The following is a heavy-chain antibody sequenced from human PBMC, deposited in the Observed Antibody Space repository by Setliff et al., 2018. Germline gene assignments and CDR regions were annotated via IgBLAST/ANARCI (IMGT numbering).Heavy chain of an antibody. J-gene: IGHJ4*02. D-gene: IGHD3-3*01. CDR3: ARAGTDYNFWSGYYSPFYFDY. Sequence: PSETLSLTCTVSGGSISSYYWSWIRQPPGKGLEWIGYIYYSGSTNYNPSLKSRVTISVDTSKNQFSLKLSSVTAADTAVYYCARAGTDYNFWSGYYSPFYFDYWGQGTLVTVSS. CDR2: IYYSGST. CDR1: GGSISSYY. V-gene: IGHV4-59*01.